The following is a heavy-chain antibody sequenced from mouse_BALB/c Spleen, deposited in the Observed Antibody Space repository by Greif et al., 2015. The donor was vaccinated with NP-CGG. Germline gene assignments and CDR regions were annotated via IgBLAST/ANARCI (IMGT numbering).Heavy chain of an antibody. J-gene: IGHJ3*01. CDR1: GYAFSSYW. Sequence: VKLMDSGAELVRTGSSVKISCKASGYAFSSYWMNWVKQRPGQGLEWNGQIYPGAGDTNDNGKFKGKATLTADKSSSTAYMQRSSLTAEDSAVYCCASGDYDGSAYWGQGTLVSVSA. V-gene: IGHV1-80*01. CDR3: ASGDYDGSAY. CDR2: IYPGAGDT. D-gene: IGHD2-4*01.